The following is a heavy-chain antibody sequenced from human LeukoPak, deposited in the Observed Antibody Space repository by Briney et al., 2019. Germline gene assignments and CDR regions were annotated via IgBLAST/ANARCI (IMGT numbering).Heavy chain of an antibody. D-gene: IGHD2-15*01. CDR1: GFTFSSDA. CDR3: AKDTSGSSCNWFDP. J-gene: IGHJ5*02. CDR2: ISGSGGRK. V-gene: IGHV3-23*01. Sequence: PGGSLRLSCAASGFTFSSDAMSWVRQAPGKGLEWVSFISGSGGRKYYADSVKRWITFTRDISKNTLYLKMSSLTAEATAVYYCAKDTSGSSCNWFDPGGQGPLATVSA.